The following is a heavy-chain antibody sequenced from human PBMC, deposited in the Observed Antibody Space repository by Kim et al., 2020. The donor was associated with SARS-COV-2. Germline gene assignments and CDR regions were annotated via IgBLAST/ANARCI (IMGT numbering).Heavy chain of an antibody. J-gene: IGHJ4*02. CDR2: ISWNGGNL. V-gene: IGHV3-9*01. CDR1: GFTFDNAA. D-gene: IGHD6-19*01. Sequence: GGSLRLSCTASGFTFDNAAMHWVRQAPGKGLEWVAGISWNGGNLGYADSVKGRFMISRDNAKSSLSLQMNSLRLEDTAFYYCVKDVRLGLAVFNFWGQGTLVTVPS. CDR3: VKDVRLGLAVFNF.